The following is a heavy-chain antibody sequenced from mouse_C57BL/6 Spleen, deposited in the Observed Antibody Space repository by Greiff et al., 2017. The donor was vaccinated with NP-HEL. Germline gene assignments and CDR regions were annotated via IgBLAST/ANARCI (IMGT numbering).Heavy chain of an antibody. J-gene: IGHJ4*01. CDR1: GYAFSSYW. V-gene: IGHV1-80*01. D-gene: IGHD1-1*01. Sequence: VKVVESGAELVKPGASVKISCKASGYAFSSYWMNWVKQRPGKGLEWIGQIYPGDGDTNYNGKFKGKATLTADKSSSTAYMQLSSLTSEDSAVYFCARSRDYYGSRGAMDYWGQGTSVTVSS. CDR3: ARSRDYYGSRGAMDY. CDR2: IYPGDGDT.